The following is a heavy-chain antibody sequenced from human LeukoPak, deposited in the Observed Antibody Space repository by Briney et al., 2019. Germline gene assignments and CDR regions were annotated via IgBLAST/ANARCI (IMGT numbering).Heavy chain of an antibody. CDR3: ARADSRATNAFDI. CDR2: IYYSGST. D-gene: IGHD3-22*01. CDR1: GGSISSYY. V-gene: IGHV4-59*06. J-gene: IGHJ3*02. Sequence: SETLSLTCTVSGGSISSYYWSWIRQHPGKGLEWIGYIYYSGSTYYNPSLKSRITISVDTSKNQFSLKLSSVTAADTAVHYCARADSRATNAFDIWGQGTMVTVSS.